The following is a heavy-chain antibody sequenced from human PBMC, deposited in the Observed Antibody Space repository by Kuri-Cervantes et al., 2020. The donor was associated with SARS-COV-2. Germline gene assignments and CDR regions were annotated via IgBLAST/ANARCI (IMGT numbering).Heavy chain of an antibody. CDR1: GFTFSDYY. CDR3: ARKVGDY. CDR2: IKEDESRR. Sequence: GESLKISCAASGFTFSDYYMSWIRQAPGKGLEWVANIKEDESRRHYVDSVKGRFTISRDNAKRSLYLQMDSLRAEDTAVYYCARKVGDYWGQGILVTVSS. V-gene: IGHV3-7*01. D-gene: IGHD1-26*01. J-gene: IGHJ4*02.